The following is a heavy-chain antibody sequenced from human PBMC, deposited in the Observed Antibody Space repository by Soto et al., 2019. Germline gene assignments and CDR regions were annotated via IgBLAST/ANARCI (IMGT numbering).Heavy chain of an antibody. Sequence: QVQLVESGGGVVQPGRSLRLSCAASGFTFSSYAMHWVRQAPGKGLEWVADISYDGSNKYYADSVKGRFTISRDNSKNTLYLQMNSLRAEDTAVYYCARDRLTGTTRFDYWGQGTLVTVSS. D-gene: IGHD1-7*01. CDR1: GFTFSSYA. CDR3: ARDRLTGTTRFDY. J-gene: IGHJ4*02. CDR2: ISYDGSNK. V-gene: IGHV3-30-3*01.